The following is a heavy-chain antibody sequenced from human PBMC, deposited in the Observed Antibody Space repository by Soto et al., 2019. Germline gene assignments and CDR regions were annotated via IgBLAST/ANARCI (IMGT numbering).Heavy chain of an antibody. J-gene: IGHJ5*02. CDR2: INPSGGST. Sequence: QVQLVESGAEVKKPGASVKVSCKASGYTFTSYYMHWVRQAPGQGLEWMGIINPSGGSTSYAQKLQGRVTMTRDTSTSTVYMELSSLRSEDTAVYYCARDAGEQWLVKGWFDPWGQGTLVTVSS. CDR3: ARDAGEQWLVKGWFDP. D-gene: IGHD6-19*01. CDR1: GYTFTSYY. V-gene: IGHV1-46*04.